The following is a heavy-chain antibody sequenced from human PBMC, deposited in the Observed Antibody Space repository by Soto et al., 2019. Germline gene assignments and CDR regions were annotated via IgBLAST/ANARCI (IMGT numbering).Heavy chain of an antibody. CDR2: INAGNGNT. CDR1: GYTFTSYA. J-gene: IGHJ4*02. D-gene: IGHD3-3*01. V-gene: IGHV1-3*01. CDR3: ARMGLYYDFWSGYYTDY. Sequence: GASVKVSCKASGYTFTSYAMHWVRQAPGQRLEWMGWINAGNGNTKYSQKFQGRVTITRDTSASTAYMELSSLRSEDTAVYYCARMGLYYDFWSGYYTDYWGQGTLVTVS.